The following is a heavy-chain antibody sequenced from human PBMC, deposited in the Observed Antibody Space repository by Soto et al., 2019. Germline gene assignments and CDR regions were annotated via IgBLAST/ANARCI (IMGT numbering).Heavy chain of an antibody. V-gene: IGHV3-33*01. CDR1: GFTFSSYG. CDR3: ARGYTTGTTRGFDY. J-gene: IGHJ4*02. CDR2: IWYDGSNK. Sequence: GGSLRLSCAASGFTFSSYGMQWVRQAPGKGLEWVAVIWYDGSNKYYADSVKGRFTISRDNSKNTLYLQMNSLRAEDTAVYYCARGYTTGTTRGFDYWGQGTLVTVSS. D-gene: IGHD1-7*01.